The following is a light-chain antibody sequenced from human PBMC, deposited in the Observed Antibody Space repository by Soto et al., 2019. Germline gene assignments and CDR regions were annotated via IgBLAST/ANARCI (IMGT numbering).Light chain of an antibody. CDR1: QTISSW. CDR2: KAS. V-gene: IGKV1-5*03. Sequence: DIQFTQSPSSLSASVVDRVTITCRASQTISSWLAWYQQKPGKAPKLLIYKASTLKSGVPSRFSGSGSGTEFTLTISSLQPDDFATYYCQHYNSYSEAFGQGTKVDIK. CDR3: QHYNSYSEA. J-gene: IGKJ1*01.